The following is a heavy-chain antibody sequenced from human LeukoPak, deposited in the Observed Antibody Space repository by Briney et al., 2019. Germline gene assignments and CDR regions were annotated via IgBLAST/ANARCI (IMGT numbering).Heavy chain of an antibody. Sequence: GRSLRLSCAASGFTFSTYEMNWVRQAPGKGLEWVAYITSSGSIIYYADSVKGRFTISRDNAKNSLYLQMNSLRAEDTAVYYCTRTQYSSGWTSDYWGQGTLVTVSS. J-gene: IGHJ4*02. D-gene: IGHD6-19*01. CDR1: GFTFSTYE. CDR3: TRTQYSSGWTSDY. CDR2: ITSSGSII. V-gene: IGHV3-48*03.